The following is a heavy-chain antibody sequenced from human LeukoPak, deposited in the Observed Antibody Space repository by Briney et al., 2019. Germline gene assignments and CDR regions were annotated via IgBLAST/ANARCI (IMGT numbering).Heavy chain of an antibody. CDR1: GGSISSYY. CDR2: IYYSGST. CDR3: ARRKCSSWQLVWEAFDI. D-gene: IGHD6-13*01. Sequence: KSSETLSLTCTVSGGSISSYYWSWIRQPPGKGLEWIGYIYYSGSTNYNPSLKSRVTISVDTSKNQFSLKLSSVTAADTAVYYCARRKCSSWQLVWEAFDIWGQGTMVTVSS. J-gene: IGHJ3*02. V-gene: IGHV4-59*08.